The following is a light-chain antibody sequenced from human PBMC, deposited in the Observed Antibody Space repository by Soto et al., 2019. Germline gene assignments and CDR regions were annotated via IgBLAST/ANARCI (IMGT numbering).Light chain of an antibody. J-gene: IGKJ1*01. CDR2: KAS. CDR1: QSINTW. CDR3: QQYQTYSQ. V-gene: IGKV1-5*03. Sequence: DIQMTQSPSTLSASVGDRVTITCRASQSINTWLAWYQLKPGRAPKLLIYKASTLESGVPSRFSGSGSGTEVTLTISSLQPDDFATYYCQQYQTYSQFGQGTKVEIK.